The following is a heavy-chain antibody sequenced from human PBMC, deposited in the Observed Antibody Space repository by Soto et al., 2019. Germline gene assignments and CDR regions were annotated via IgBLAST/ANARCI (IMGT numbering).Heavy chain of an antibody. CDR1: GGSISSSSYY. J-gene: IGHJ6*02. CDR3: ARQGYGSGSYYLPLTTYYYYYGMDV. Sequence: SETLSLTCPVSGGSISSSSYYWGWIRKPPGKGLEWIGSIYYSGSTYYNPSLKSRVTISVDTSKNQFSLKLSSVTAADTAVYYCARQGYGSGSYYLPLTTYYYYYGMDVWGQGTTVTVSS. D-gene: IGHD3-10*01. V-gene: IGHV4-39*01. CDR2: IYYSGST.